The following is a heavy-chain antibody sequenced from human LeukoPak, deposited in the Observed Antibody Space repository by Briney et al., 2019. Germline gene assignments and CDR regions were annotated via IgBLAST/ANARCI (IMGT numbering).Heavy chain of an antibody. V-gene: IGHV1-69*05. D-gene: IGHD6-13*01. CDR3: ARGGGGIAAASDAFDI. CDR2: IIPIFGTA. J-gene: IGHJ3*02. CDR1: GGTFSSYA. Sequence: SVKVSCKASGGTFSSYAISWVRQAPGQGLEWMGGIIPIFGTANYAQKFQGRVTITTDESTSTAYMELSSLRSEDTAVYYCARGGGGIAAASDAFDIWGQGTMVTVSS.